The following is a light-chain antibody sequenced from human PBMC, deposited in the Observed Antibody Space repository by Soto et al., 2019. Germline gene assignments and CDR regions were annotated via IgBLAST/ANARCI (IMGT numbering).Light chain of an antibody. J-gene: IGLJ1*01. CDR3: SSYTSSSTYV. CDR2: DVS. Sequence: QSVLTQPPSVSGSPGQSVAISCTGTSSDVGGTNGVSWYQQPPGTAHKLMINDVSNRPSGVPDHFSGSKSGNTASLTISVLQAEDEGDYYCSSYTSSSTYVFGTGTKVTVL. V-gene: IGLV2-18*02. CDR1: SSDVGGTNG.